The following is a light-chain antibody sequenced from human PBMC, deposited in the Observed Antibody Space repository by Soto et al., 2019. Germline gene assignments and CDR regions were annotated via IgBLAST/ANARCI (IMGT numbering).Light chain of an antibody. CDR2: GAF. V-gene: IGKV3-15*01. Sequence: EIVMTQSPATLSVSPGETATLSCRASQSVTYNLAWYQHKPGQGPRLLIYGAFTRATGIPARFSGSGSGTEFTLTISSLQSEDFAVYYCQRYKNWPPLTFGGGTKVEIK. CDR1: QSVTYN. J-gene: IGKJ4*01. CDR3: QRYKNWPPLT.